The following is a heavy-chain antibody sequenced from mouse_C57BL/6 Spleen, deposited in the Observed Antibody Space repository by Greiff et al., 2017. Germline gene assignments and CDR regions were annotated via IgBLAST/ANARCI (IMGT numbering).Heavy chain of an antibody. CDR3: TKPVTGTRFAY. Sequence: EVKLMESGAELVRPGASVKLSCTASGFNIKDDYMHWVKQRPEQGLEWIGWIDPENGDTEYASKFQGKATITADTSSNTAYLQLSSLTSEDTAVYYCTKPVTGTRFAYWGQGTLVTVSA. D-gene: IGHD4-1*01. V-gene: IGHV14-4*01. CDR1: GFNIKDDY. CDR2: IDPENGDT. J-gene: IGHJ3*01.